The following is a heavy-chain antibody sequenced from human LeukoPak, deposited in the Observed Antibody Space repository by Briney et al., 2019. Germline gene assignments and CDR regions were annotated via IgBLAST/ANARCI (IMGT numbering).Heavy chain of an antibody. V-gene: IGHV3-11*01. J-gene: IGHJ3*02. CDR1: GFTFSNYY. Sequence: GGSLRLSCAASGFTFSNYYMSWIRQAPGKGLEWVSYISSSGSTIYYADSVKGRFTISRDNAKNSLYLQMNSLRAEDTAVYYCGAAPVVVTVFLGPTDAFDIWGQGTMATVSS. CDR2: ISSSGSTI. CDR3: GAAPVVVTVFLGPTDAFDI. D-gene: IGHD3-22*01.